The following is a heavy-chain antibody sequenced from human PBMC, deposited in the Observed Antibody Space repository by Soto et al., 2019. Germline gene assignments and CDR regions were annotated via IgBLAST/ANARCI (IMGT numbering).Heavy chain of an antibody. J-gene: IGHJ4*02. CDR3: GRDWVWFGAHPIDS. CDR1: GFTFSNYG. V-gene: IGHV3-30*03. CDR2: ISYDGSIE. Sequence: QVKQVESGGGVVQPGRSLRLSCAASGFTFSNYGMHWVRQAPGKGLDWVAVISYDGSIEYYSESVKGRFTMSRDNSENTVYLQMNSLRTEDTAVYFCGRDWVWFGAHPIDSWGQGTLVTVSS. D-gene: IGHD3-10*01.